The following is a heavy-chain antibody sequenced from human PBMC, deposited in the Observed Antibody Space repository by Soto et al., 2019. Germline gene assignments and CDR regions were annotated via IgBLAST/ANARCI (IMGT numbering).Heavy chain of an antibody. J-gene: IGHJ6*02. CDR1: GGSISSYY. D-gene: IGHD2-21*01. V-gene: IGHV4-59*12. CDR3: AASCVGCGGFNYYGMDV. Sequence: SETLSLTCTVSGGSISSYYWSWIRQPPGKGLEWIGYIYYSGSPNYNPSPKSRVTISVDTSKNQFSLKLSSVTAADTAVYYCAASCVGCGGFNYYGMDVWGQGTTVTVS. CDR2: IYYSGSP.